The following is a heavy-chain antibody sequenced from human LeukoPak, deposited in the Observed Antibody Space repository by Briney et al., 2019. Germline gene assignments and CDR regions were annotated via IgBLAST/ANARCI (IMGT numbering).Heavy chain of an antibody. CDR2: IFYSGST. CDR3: ARQSNVDTAMITYYYYGMDV. D-gene: IGHD5-18*01. V-gene: IGHV4-39*01. Sequence: SETLSLTCIVSVGSITSSTSSWGWIPQPPGKGLGWIGGIFYSGSTYYTPSLKSRVTIFVDTSKNQFSLKLSSVTAADTAVYYCARQSNVDTAMITYYYYGMDVWGQGTTVTVSS. CDR1: VGSITSSTSS. J-gene: IGHJ6*02.